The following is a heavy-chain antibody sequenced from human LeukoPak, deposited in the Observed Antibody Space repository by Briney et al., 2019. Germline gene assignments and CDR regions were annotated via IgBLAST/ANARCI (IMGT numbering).Heavy chain of an antibody. CDR3: ARGGWYTSSWYENAFDI. CDR1: GFTFSSYG. CDR2: IWYDGSNK. D-gene: IGHD6-13*01. Sequence: GRSLTLSCAASGFTFSSYGMHWVRQAPGKGLEWVALIWYDGSNKYYGDSVKGRFTISRDNSKNTLYLQMNSLRAEDTAVYYCARGGWYTSSWYENAFDIWGQGTMVTVSS. V-gene: IGHV3-33*01. J-gene: IGHJ3*02.